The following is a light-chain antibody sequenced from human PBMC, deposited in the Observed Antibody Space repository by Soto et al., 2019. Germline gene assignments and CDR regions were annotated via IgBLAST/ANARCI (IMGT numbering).Light chain of an antibody. CDR3: QQSYSTLGT. CDR1: QSISSY. V-gene: IGKV1-39*01. Sequence: DLQMTQSPSSLSASVGDRVTITCRASQSISSYLNWYQQKPGKAPKLLIYAASSLQSGVQSRFSGSGSGIDFTLTISSLQPEAFATYYCQQSYSTLGTFGPGTKVDIK. CDR2: AAS. J-gene: IGKJ3*01.